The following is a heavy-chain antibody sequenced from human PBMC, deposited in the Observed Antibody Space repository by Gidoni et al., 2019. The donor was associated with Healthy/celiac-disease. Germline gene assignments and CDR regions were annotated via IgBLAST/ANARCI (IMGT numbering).Heavy chain of an antibody. CDR2: IIPIFGTA. Sequence: QVQLVQSGSAVKKPGSSVKVSCKASGGTFSSYSISWVRQAPGQGLEGMGGIIPIFGTANYAQKVQGRVTITADESTSTAYMELSSLRSEDTAVYYCARARSYAGNWFDPWGQGTLVTVSS. D-gene: IGHD1-26*01. CDR1: GGTFSSYS. J-gene: IGHJ5*02. V-gene: IGHV1-69*01. CDR3: ARARSYAGNWFDP.